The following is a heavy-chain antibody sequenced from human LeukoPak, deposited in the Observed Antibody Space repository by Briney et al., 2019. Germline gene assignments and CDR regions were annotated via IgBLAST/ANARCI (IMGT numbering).Heavy chain of an antibody. CDR1: GGSFSGYY. V-gene: IGHV4-34*01. D-gene: IGHD3-3*01. CDR3: ARGIYDFWSGYSKPNYYYYMDV. Sequence: PSETLSLTCAVYGGSFSGYYWSWIRQPPGKGLEWIGEINHSGSTNYNPSLKSRVTTSVDTSKNQFSLKLSPVTAADTAVYYCARGIYDFWSGYSKPNYYYYMDVWGKGTTVTVSS. CDR2: INHSGST. J-gene: IGHJ6*03.